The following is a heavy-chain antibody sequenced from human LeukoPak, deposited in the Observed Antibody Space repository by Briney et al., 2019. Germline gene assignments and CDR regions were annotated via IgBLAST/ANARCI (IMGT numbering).Heavy chain of an antibody. Sequence: SETLSLTCAVYGGSFSGYYWSWIRQPPGKGLEWIGEINHSGSTNYNPSLKSRVTISVDTSKNQFSLKLSSVTAADTAVYYCARGPQSYFDYWGQGTLVTVSS. V-gene: IGHV4-34*01. CDR1: GGSFSGYY. CDR2: INHSGST. J-gene: IGHJ4*02. CDR3: ARGPQSYFDY.